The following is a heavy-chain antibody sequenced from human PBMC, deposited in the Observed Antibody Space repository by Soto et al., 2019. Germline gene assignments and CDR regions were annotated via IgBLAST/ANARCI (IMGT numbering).Heavy chain of an antibody. CDR3: AKDKSEVVVVVAAICFDY. V-gene: IGHV3-23*01. CDR1: GFTFSSYA. Sequence: GGSLRLSCAASGFTFSSYAMSWVRQAPGKGLEWVSAISGSGGSTYYADSVKGRFTISRDNSKNTLYLQMNSLRAEDTAVYYCAKDKSEVVVVVAAICFDYWGQGTLVTVSS. J-gene: IGHJ4*02. D-gene: IGHD2-15*01. CDR2: ISGSGGST.